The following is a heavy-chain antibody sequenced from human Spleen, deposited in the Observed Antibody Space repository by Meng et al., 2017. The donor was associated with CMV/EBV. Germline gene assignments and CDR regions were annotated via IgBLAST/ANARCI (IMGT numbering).Heavy chain of an antibody. Sequence: CTVSGGSVSSDTYYWTWIRQSTGKGLEWSGYIHFSGSTNYNPSLKSRVTISVDTSKNQLSLRLRSVTAADTAVYYCARGSSFGNWFDPWGQGTLVTVSS. CDR1: GGSVSSDTYY. CDR3: ARGSSFGNWFDP. J-gene: IGHJ5*02. CDR2: IHFSGST. D-gene: IGHD6-6*01. V-gene: IGHV4-61*01.